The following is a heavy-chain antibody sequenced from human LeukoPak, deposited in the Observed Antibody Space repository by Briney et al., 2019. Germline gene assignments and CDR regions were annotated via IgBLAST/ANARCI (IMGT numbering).Heavy chain of an antibody. CDR3: ARAGYSSGWYLGSRQYYYYYYMDV. J-gene: IGHJ6*03. CDR1: GGSFSGYY. D-gene: IGHD6-19*01. CDR2: INHSGST. V-gene: IGHV4-34*01. Sequence: SETLSLTCAVYGGSFSGYYWSWIRQPPGKGLEWIGEINHSGSTNYNPSLKSRVTISVDTSKNQFSLKLSSVTAADTAVYYCARAGYSSGWYLGSRQYYYYYYMDVWGKGTTVTVSS.